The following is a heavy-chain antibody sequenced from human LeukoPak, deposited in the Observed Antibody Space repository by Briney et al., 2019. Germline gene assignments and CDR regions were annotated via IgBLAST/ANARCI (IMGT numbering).Heavy chain of an antibody. CDR3: ARGKELPYFDF. D-gene: IGHD1-26*01. J-gene: IGHJ4*01. CDR1: GFTVSSNF. V-gene: IGHV3-66*01. CDR2: IYSDGQT. Sequence: GGSLRLSCAASGFTVSSNFMSWVRQAPGKGLEWVSVIYSDGQTYYADSVKGRFTISRDNSKNTLYLQMNSLRVEDTAIFYCARGKELPYFDFWGHGTLVTVSS.